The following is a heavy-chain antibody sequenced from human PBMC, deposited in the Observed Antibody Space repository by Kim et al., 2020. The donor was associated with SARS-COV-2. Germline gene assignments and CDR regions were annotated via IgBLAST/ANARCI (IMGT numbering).Heavy chain of an antibody. Sequence: ASVKVSCKASGYTFTSYGISWVRQAPGQGLEWMGWISAYNGNTNYAQKLQGRVTMTTDTSTSTAYMELRSLRSDDTAVYYCAREILSGGGFAFWSGPHFVREYGMDVWGQGTTVTVSS. J-gene: IGHJ6*02. CDR1: GYTFTSYG. CDR3: AREILSGGGFAFWSGPHFVREYGMDV. D-gene: IGHD3-3*01. CDR2: ISAYNGNT. V-gene: IGHV1-18*01.